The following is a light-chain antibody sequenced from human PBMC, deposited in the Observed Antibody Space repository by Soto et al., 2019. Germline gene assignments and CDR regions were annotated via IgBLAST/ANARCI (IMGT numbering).Light chain of an antibody. CDR1: QSVSSSY. Sequence: EIVLTQSPGTLSLSPLEIATLSFMASQSVSSSYLAWYQQKPGQAPRPLIYGASSRATGIPDRFSGSGSGTDFTLTISRLEPEDFAVYYCQQYGSSPITFGQGTRLEIK. V-gene: IGKV3-20*01. CDR3: QQYGSSPIT. J-gene: IGKJ5*01. CDR2: GAS.